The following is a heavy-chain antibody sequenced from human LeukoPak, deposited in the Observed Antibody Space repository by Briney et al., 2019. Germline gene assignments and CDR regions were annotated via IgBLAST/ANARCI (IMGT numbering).Heavy chain of an antibody. Sequence: SVKGSCKASGGTFSSYAISWVRQAPGQGLEWMGGIIPIFGTANYAQKFQGRVTITTDESTSTAYMELSSLRSEDTAVYYCARAQQQLVRVYYYYYVDVWGKGTTVTVSS. V-gene: IGHV1-69*05. D-gene: IGHD6-13*01. CDR2: IIPIFGTA. CDR1: GGTFSSYA. CDR3: ARAQQQLVRVYYYYYVDV. J-gene: IGHJ6*03.